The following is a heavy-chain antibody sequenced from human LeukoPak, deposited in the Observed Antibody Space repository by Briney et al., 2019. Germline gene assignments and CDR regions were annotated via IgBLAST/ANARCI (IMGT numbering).Heavy chain of an antibody. CDR3: ARAGCGGSCYDGVDAFDI. Sequence: GASVKVSCKASGYTFTSYDINWVRQATGQGLEWMGWMNPNSGNTGYAQKFQGRVTITRNTSISTAYMELSSLRSEDTAVYYCARAGCGGSCYDGVDAFDIWGQGTMVTVSS. V-gene: IGHV1-8*01. D-gene: IGHD2-15*01. CDR2: MNPNSGNT. J-gene: IGHJ3*02. CDR1: GYTFTSYD.